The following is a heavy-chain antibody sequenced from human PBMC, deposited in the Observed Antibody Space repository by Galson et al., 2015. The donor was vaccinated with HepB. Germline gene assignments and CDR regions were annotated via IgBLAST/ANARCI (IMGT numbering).Heavy chain of an antibody. CDR1: GFTFSSYA. D-gene: IGHD6-19*01. CDR3: ARDSRAYSSGWYVGAFDI. V-gene: IGHV3-30*04. CDR2: ISYDGSNR. J-gene: IGHJ3*02. Sequence: SLRLSCAASGFTFSSYAMHWVRQAPGKGLEWVAVISYDGSNRYYADSVKGRFTISRDNSKNTLYLQMNSLRAEDTAVYYCARDSRAYSSGWYVGAFDIWGQGTMVTVSS.